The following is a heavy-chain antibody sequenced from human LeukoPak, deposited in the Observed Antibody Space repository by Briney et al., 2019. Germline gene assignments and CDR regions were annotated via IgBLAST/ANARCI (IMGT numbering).Heavy chain of an antibody. D-gene: IGHD3-22*01. CDR3: GRGVNSSGFSSSKH. J-gene: IGHJ1*01. CDR1: GHSIINSYY. V-gene: IGHV4-38-2*02. CDR2: IYHSGST. Sequence: SETLSLTCTVSGHSIINSYYWGWIRQPPGKGLEWIGSIYHSGSTYYNPSLKSRVTISVDTSKNQFSLKLSFVTAADTAVYYCGRGVNSSGFSSSKHWGQGTLVT.